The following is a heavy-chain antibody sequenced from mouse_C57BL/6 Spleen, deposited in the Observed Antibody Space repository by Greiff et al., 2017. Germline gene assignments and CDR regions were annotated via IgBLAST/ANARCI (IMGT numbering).Heavy chain of an antibody. CDR1: GYAFSSYW. D-gene: IGHD1-1*01. J-gene: IGHJ1*03. CDR2: IYPGDGDT. CDR3: ARQGTTVVAPYFDV. V-gene: IGHV1-80*01. Sequence: VQLQQSGAELVKPGASVKISCKASGYAFSSYWMNWVKQRPGKGLEWIGQIYPGDGDTNYNGKFKGKATLTADKSSSTAYMQLSSLTSEDSAVYFLARQGTTVVAPYFDVWGTGTTVTVSS.